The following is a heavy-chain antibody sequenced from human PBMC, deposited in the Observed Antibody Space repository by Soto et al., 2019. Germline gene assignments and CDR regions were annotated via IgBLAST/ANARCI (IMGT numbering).Heavy chain of an antibody. CDR3: VCSSGEQPLVLYF. Sequence: SVKVSCKASGGTFSSYAISWVRQAPRQGLEWMGGIIPIFGTANYAQKFQGRVTITADESMSTAYMELSSLRSEDTAVYYCVCSSGEQPLVLYFWGQGTLVTVSS. D-gene: IGHD6-13*01. CDR2: IIPIFGTA. CDR1: GGTFSSYA. J-gene: IGHJ4*02. V-gene: IGHV1-69*13.